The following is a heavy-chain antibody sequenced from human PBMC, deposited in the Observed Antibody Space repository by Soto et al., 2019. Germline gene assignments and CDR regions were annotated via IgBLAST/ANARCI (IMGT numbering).Heavy chain of an antibody. Sequence: EVQLVESGGGVVQPGGSLRISCVASGFTLGNFWMSWVRQAPGKGLEWVASMKEDGSEKYYVASVSGRFTISRDNARTALYLQMNRLRVEDTAVYYCARDGGMAIFGVDQTRFEYWGQGTRVTVSS. CDR2: MKEDGSEK. J-gene: IGHJ4*02. V-gene: IGHV3-7*01. CDR3: ARDGGMAIFGVDQTRFEY. D-gene: IGHD3-3*01. CDR1: GFTLGNFW.